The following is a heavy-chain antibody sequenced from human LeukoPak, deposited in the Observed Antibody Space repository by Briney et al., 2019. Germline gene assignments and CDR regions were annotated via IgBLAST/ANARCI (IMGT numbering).Heavy chain of an antibody. CDR1: GFTFSSYW. J-gene: IGHJ4*02. V-gene: IGHV3-7*01. Sequence: GGSLRLSCAASGFTFSSYWMSWVRQAPGKGLEWVANIKQDGSEKYYVDSVKGRFTISRDNSKNTLYLQMNSLRAEDTAVYYCARTGRYSSSWFDYWGQGTLVTVSS. D-gene: IGHD6-13*01. CDR3: ARTGRYSSSWFDY. CDR2: IKQDGSEK.